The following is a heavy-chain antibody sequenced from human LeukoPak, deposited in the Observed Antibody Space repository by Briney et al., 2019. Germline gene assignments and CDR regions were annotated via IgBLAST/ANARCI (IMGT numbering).Heavy chain of an antibody. D-gene: IGHD3-10*01. Sequence: PSETLSLTCTVSGGSISSYYGSWIRQPPGKGLEWIGYIYYSGSTNYNPSHKSRVTISVDTSKNQFSLKLSSVTAADTAVYYCAREASMVRGVYDYWGQGTLVTVSS. J-gene: IGHJ4*02. CDR2: IYYSGST. V-gene: IGHV4-59*01. CDR1: GGSISSYY. CDR3: AREASMVRGVYDY.